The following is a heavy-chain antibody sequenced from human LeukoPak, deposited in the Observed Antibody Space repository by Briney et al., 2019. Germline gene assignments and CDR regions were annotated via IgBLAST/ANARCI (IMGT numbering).Heavy chain of an antibody. CDR3: ARDVGSGSYSASDY. D-gene: IGHD3-10*01. J-gene: IGHJ4*02. CDR1: GFSFSRYS. V-gene: IGHV3-21*01. CDR2: IGSSSRYI. Sequence: GGSLRLSCAASGFSFSRYSVNWVRQAPGKGLEWVSFIGSSSRYIYYADSVKGRFTISRDDAKNSLYLQMNSLRAEDTAVYYCARDVGSGSYSASDYWGQGTLVTVS.